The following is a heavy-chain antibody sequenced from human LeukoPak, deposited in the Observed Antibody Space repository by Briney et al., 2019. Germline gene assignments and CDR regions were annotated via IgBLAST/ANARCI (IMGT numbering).Heavy chain of an antibody. CDR1: GFTFSTFP. D-gene: IGHD1-26*01. J-gene: IGHJ4*02. Sequence: WGSFRLSCSASGFTFSTFPMHWVRQAPGKGLEYFSAISRNGDTTYYADSVKGRFTISRDNPKNTLYLQMNSLRAEDTAVYYCAKAAWGASGSYFFDHWGQATIVTVSS. V-gene: IGHV3-64*04. CDR3: AKAAWGASGSYFFDH. CDR2: ISRNGDTT.